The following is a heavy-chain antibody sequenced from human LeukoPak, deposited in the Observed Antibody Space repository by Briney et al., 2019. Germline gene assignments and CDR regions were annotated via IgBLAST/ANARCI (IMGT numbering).Heavy chain of an antibody. CDR1: GGSISSYY. D-gene: IGHD3-10*01. CDR2: IYYSGST. J-gene: IGHJ6*02. CDR3: ARDKRYYGSGSTNYYYYYGMDV. Sequence: SETLSLTCTVSGGSISSYYWSWIRQPPGKGLEWIGYIYYSGSTNYNPSLKSRVTISVDTSKNQFSLKLSSVTAADTAAHYCARDKRYYGSGSTNYYYYYGMDVWDQGTTVTVSS. V-gene: IGHV4-59*01.